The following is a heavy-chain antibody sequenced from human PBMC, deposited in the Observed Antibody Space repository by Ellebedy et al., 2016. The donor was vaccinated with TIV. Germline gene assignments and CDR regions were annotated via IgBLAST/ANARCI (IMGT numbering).Heavy chain of an antibody. D-gene: IGHD3-16*01. CDR1: GGTFSSYA. Sequence: SVKVSCXASGGTFSSYAISWMRQAPGQGLEWMGGIIPIFGTANYAQKFQGRVTITADESTSTAYMELSSLRSEDTAVYYCARDEFGSRGAGYWGQGTLVTVSS. J-gene: IGHJ4*02. V-gene: IGHV1-69*13. CDR2: IIPIFGTA. CDR3: ARDEFGSRGAGY.